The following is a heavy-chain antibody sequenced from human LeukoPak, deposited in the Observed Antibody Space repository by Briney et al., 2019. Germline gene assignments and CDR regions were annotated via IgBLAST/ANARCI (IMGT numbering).Heavy chain of an antibody. D-gene: IGHD3-22*01. CDR1: AFTFSNYA. V-gene: IGHV3-23*01. CDR2: ISGNGGKI. Sequence: GGSLRLSCAASAFTFSNYAMAWVRQAPGKGLEWVSGISGNGGKIYYADSVKGRFTISRDNSKNTLYLQMNSLRGEDTAVYFCAKRDYYDSSGYAPLFDYWGQGTLVTVSP. J-gene: IGHJ4*02. CDR3: AKRDYYDSSGYAPLFDY.